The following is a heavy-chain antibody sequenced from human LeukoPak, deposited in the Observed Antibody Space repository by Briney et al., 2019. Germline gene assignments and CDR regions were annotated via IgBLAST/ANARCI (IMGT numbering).Heavy chain of an antibody. Sequence: ASVKVSCKASGYTFTGYYMHWVRQAPGQGLEWMGIINPSGGSTSYAQKFQGRVTMTRDTSTSTVYMELSSLRSEDTAVYYCARGDSSSWYGPLFDYWGQGTLVTVSS. V-gene: IGHV1-46*01. CDR2: INPSGGST. CDR1: GYTFTGYY. D-gene: IGHD6-13*01. CDR3: ARGDSSSWYGPLFDY. J-gene: IGHJ4*02.